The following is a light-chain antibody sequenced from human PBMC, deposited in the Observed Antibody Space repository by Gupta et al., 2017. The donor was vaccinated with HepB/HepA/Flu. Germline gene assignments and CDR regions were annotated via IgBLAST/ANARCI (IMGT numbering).Light chain of an antibody. CDR3: QQYYNWPQT. CDR2: GAS. V-gene: IGKV3-15*01. J-gene: IGKJ1*01. Sequence: EIVMTQSPATLSVSPGERATLSCSASQSVSSNLAWYQQKPGQAPRLLIYGASTRATGIPARFSGSGSGTEFTLTISSLQSEDFAVYYCQQYYNWPQTFGQGTKVEI. CDR1: QSVSSN.